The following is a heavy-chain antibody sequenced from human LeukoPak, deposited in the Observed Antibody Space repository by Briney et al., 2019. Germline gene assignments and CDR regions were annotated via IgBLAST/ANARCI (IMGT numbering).Heavy chain of an antibody. D-gene: IGHD6-19*01. V-gene: IGHV4-39*01. Sequence: SETLSLTCTVSGGSISSSSYYWGWIRQPPGKELEWIGSIYYSGSTYYNPSLKSRVTISVDTSKNQFSLKLSSVTAADTAVYYCASRSSGWYYFDYWGQGTLVTVSS. CDR3: ASRSSGWYYFDY. CDR1: GGSISSSSYY. J-gene: IGHJ4*02. CDR2: IYYSGST.